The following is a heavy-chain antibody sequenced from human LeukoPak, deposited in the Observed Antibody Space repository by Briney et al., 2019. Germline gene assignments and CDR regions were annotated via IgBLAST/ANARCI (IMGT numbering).Heavy chain of an antibody. D-gene: IGHD3-22*01. J-gene: IGHJ4*02. V-gene: IGHV3-23*01. Sequence: GGSLRLSCAVSGFTFSSYAMSWVRQAPGKGLEWVSGISGSGDNTYYADSVKGRFTISRDNSKNTLYVQMNSLGSEDTAAYHCAKGSYYDSSGSFYFDYWGQGTLVTVSS. CDR2: ISGSGDNT. CDR3: AKGSYYDSSGSFYFDY. CDR1: GFTFSSYA.